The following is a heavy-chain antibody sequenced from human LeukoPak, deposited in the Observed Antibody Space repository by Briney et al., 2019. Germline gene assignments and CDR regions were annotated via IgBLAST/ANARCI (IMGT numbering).Heavy chain of an antibody. J-gene: IGHJ4*02. V-gene: IGHV1-18*04. CDR1: GYTFTGYY. CDR3: ARTIVGVFDY. Sequence: EASAKVSCKASGYTFTGYYMHWVRQAPGQGLEWMGWINPNSGNTNYAQKLQGRVTMTTDTSTSTAYMELRSLRSDDTAVYYCARTIVGVFDYWGQGTLVTVSS. CDR2: INPNSGNT. D-gene: IGHD1-26*01.